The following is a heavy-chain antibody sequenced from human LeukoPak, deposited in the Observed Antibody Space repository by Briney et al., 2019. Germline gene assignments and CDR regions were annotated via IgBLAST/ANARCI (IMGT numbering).Heavy chain of an antibody. J-gene: IGHJ4*02. CDR2: INPNAGGT. CDR1: GYTFTDYY. D-gene: IGHD3-22*01. V-gene: IGHV1-2*02. Sequence: ASVKVSCKAFGYTFTDYYMHWVRQAPGQGLEWMGWINPNAGGTDYAQKFQGRVTITADKSTSTAYMELSSLRSEDTAVYYCASVRSDSSGYYYVFVYWGQGTLVTVSS. CDR3: ASVRSDSSGYYYVFVY.